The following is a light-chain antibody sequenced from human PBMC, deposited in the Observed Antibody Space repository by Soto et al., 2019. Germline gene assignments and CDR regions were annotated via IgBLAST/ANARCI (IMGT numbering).Light chain of an antibody. V-gene: IGLV2-23*01. CDR1: SSDIGSYNL. Sequence: QAALAQLASGSGSPGQSITISCTGTSSDIGSYNLVSGYQQHPGKAPKLIIYEASKRPSGVSTRFSGSKSGFTASLTISGLQADDEADYYCCSYATISTYLFGTGTKVTVL. CDR2: EAS. CDR3: CSYATISTYL. J-gene: IGLJ1*01.